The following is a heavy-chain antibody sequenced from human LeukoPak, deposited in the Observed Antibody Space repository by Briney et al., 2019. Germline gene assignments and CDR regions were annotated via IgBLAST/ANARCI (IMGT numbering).Heavy chain of an antibody. J-gene: IGHJ6*02. CDR3: ASGSVVTAHNELYYYYYYGMDV. D-gene: IGHD2-21*02. CDR2: IYTSGST. CDR1: GGSISSYY. Sequence: SETLSLTCTVSGGSISSYYWSWIRQPAGKGLEWIGRIYTSGSTNYNPSLKSRVTMSVDTSKNQFSLKLSSVTAADTAVYYCASGSVVTAHNELYYYYYYGMDVWGQGTTVTVSS. V-gene: IGHV4-4*07.